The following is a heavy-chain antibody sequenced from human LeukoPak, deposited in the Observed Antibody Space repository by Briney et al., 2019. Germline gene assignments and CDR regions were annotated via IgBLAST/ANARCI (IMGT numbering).Heavy chain of an antibody. CDR2: ISSGSSTI. Sequence: GGSLRLSCAASGFTFSSYSINWVRQAPGKGLEWVSYISSGSSTIYYADSVKGRFTISRDNAKNSLYLQMNSLRAEDTAVYCCARSSGDYAGDAFDIWGQGTMVTVSS. CDR3: ARSSGDYAGDAFDI. J-gene: IGHJ3*02. CDR1: GFTFSSYS. D-gene: IGHD4-17*01. V-gene: IGHV3-48*04.